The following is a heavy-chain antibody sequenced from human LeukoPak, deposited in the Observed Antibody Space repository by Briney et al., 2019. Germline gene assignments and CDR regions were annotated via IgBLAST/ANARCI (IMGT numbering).Heavy chain of an antibody. Sequence: GASVKVSCKASGYTFTGYYMHRVRQAPGQGLEWMGWINPNSGGTNYAQKFQGRVTMTRDTSISTAYMELSRLRSDDTAVYYCARDRDYGDYVYVFDYWGQETLVTVSP. CDR2: INPNSGGT. J-gene: IGHJ4*02. D-gene: IGHD4-17*01. V-gene: IGHV1-2*02. CDR3: ARDRDYGDYVYVFDY. CDR1: GYTFTGYY.